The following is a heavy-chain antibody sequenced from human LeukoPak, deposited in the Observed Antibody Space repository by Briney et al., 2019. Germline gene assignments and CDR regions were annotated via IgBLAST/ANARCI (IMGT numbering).Heavy chain of an antibody. CDR3: ARDRGDILYPDAFDI. CDR2: ISSSSSYI. J-gene: IGHJ3*02. Sequence: GGSLRLSCAASGFTFSSYSMNWVRQAPGKGLEWVSSISSSSSYIYYADSVKGRFTISRDNAKNSLYLQMNSLRAEDTAVYYCARDRGDILYPDAFDIWGQGTMVTVSS. V-gene: IGHV3-21*01. CDR1: GFTFSSYS. D-gene: IGHD3-9*01.